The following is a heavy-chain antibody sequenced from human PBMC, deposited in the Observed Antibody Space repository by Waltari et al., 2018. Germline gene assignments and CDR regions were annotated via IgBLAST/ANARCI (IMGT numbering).Heavy chain of an antibody. CDR2: TYYRSKWYI. Sequence: QVQLQQSGPGLVKPSQTLSLTCGISGDSVSSNSGPWIWIRQSPSRGLEWLGRTYYRSKWYIDYAVSLKSRMTIDPDTSKNQFSLQLHSVTPEDTAVYYCAREGATLELKAFDIWGQGTMVTVSS. J-gene: IGHJ3*02. CDR3: AREGATLELKAFDI. D-gene: IGHD1-7*01. CDR1: GDSVSSNSGP. V-gene: IGHV6-1*01.